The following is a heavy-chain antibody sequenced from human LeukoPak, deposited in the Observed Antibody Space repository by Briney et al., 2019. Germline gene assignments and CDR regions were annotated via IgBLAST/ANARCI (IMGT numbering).Heavy chain of an antibody. CDR1: GGSISNSNW. Sequence: PSETLSLTCAVSGGSISNSNWWSWVRQPPGKGLEWIGEIYHSGNTNYNPSLKSRVTISVDKSKNQFSLKLNSVTAADTAVYYCASITNRFSSMFDYWGQGTLVTVSS. D-gene: IGHD1-20*01. V-gene: IGHV4-4*02. CDR2: IYHSGNT. CDR3: ASITNRFSSMFDY. J-gene: IGHJ4*02.